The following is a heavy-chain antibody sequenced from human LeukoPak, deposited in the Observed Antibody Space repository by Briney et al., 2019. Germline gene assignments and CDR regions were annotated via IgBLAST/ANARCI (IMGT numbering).Heavy chain of an antibody. V-gene: IGHV3-20*04. J-gene: IGHJ4*02. Sequence: GGSLRLSCAASGFTFDDYGMSWVRQVPGKGLEWVSGINWNGGSTGYVDSVKGRFTISRDNAKNSLYLQMNSLRAEDTALYYCARVQSSSWFGSPDYWGQGTLVTVSS. CDR3: ARVQSSSWFGSPDY. D-gene: IGHD6-13*01. CDR2: INWNGGST. CDR1: GFTFDDYG.